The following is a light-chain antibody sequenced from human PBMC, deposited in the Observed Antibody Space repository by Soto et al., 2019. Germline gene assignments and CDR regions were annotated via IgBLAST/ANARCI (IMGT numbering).Light chain of an antibody. CDR1: QGIRSS. J-gene: IGKJ1*01. V-gene: IGKV1-6*01. Sequence: IQVTQSPSSLCASVGDSVTITCLTSQGIRSSLGWYQQKPGKVPKLLIYAASTLQSGVPSRFSGSGSGRDFTLTISSLQPEDFATYYCLLDYAYFWAFGQGTKVDIK. CDR3: LLDYAYFWA. CDR2: AAS.